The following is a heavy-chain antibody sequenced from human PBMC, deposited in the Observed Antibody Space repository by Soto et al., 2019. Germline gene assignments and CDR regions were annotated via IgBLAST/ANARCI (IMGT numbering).Heavy chain of an antibody. J-gene: IGHJ4*02. CDR1: GFTFSNAW. CDR3: ATGGYFFDY. CDR2: IKSKVNGETK. Sequence: GGSLRLSCTASGFTFSNAWMNWVRQAPGEGLEWVGRIKSKVNGETKDYAASVKGRFTISRDDSTNTVFLQMNSLKTEDTAIYYCATGGYFFDYWGQGTLVTVSS. V-gene: IGHV3-15*07.